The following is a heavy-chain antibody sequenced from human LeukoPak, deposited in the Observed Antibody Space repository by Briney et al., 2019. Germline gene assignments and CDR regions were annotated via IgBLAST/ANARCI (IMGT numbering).Heavy chain of an antibody. CDR3: ARDQTRFWSGYYEAAYNWFDP. J-gene: IGHJ5*02. CDR2: IYYSGST. V-gene: IGHV4-59*01. CDR1: GGSISSYY. D-gene: IGHD3-3*01. Sequence: PSETLSLTCTVSGGSISSYYWSWLRQPPGKGLEWIGYIYYSGSTNYNPSLKSRVTISVDTSKNQFSLKLSSVTAADTAVYYCARDQTRFWSGYYEAAYNWFDPWGQGTLVTVSS.